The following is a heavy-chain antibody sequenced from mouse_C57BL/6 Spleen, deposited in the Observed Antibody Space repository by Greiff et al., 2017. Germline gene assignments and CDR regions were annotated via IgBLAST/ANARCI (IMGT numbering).Heavy chain of an antibody. CDR2: INPNNGGT. V-gene: IGHV1-18*01. Sequence: VQLQQSGPELVKPGASVKIPCKASGYTFTDYNMDWVKQSHGKSLEWIGDINPNNGGTIYNQKFKGKATLTVDKSSSTAYMELRSLTSEDTAVYYCARWAIYYYGSRNWYFDVWGTGTTVTVSS. CDR3: ARWAIYYYGSRNWYFDV. CDR1: GYTFTDYN. J-gene: IGHJ1*03. D-gene: IGHD1-1*01.